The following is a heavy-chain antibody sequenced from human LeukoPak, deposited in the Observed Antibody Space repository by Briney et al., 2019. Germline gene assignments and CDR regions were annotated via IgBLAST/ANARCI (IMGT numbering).Heavy chain of an antibody. CDR1: GGSISSGGYY. Sequence: PSQTLSLTCTDSGGSISSGGYYWSWIRQHPGKGLEWIGYIYYSGSTYYNPSLKSRVTISVDTSKNQFSLKLSSVTAADTAVYYCARGGYRILYGMDVWGQGTTVTVSS. D-gene: IGHD5-12*01. V-gene: IGHV4-31*03. J-gene: IGHJ6*02. CDR3: ARGGYRILYGMDV. CDR2: IYYSGST.